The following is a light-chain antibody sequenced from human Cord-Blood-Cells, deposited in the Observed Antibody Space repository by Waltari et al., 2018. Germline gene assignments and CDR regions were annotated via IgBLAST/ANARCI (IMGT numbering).Light chain of an antibody. CDR3: SSYTSSSTV. Sequence: QSALTQPASVSGSPGQSITISCTGTSSDVGGYNYVSWYQQHPGKAPKRMIYEVSNRPSGVSSRGSGSKSGNTASLTISGLQAEDEADYYCSSYTSSSTVFGGGTKLTVL. CDR1: SSDVGGYNY. CDR2: EVS. J-gene: IGLJ3*02. V-gene: IGLV2-14*01.